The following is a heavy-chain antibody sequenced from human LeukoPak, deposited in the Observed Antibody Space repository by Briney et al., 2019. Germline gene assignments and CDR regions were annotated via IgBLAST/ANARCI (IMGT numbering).Heavy chain of an antibody. J-gene: IGHJ3*02. Sequence: QPGGSLRLSCAASGFTFSSYAMSWVRQAPGKGLEWVSAISGSGGSTYYADSVKGRFTISRDNSKNTPYLQMNSLRAEDTAVYYCAKGFPYYYDSSGYFSAFDIWGQGTMVTVSS. CDR3: AKGFPYYYDSSGYFSAFDI. CDR2: ISGSGGST. CDR1: GFTFSSYA. V-gene: IGHV3-23*01. D-gene: IGHD3-22*01.